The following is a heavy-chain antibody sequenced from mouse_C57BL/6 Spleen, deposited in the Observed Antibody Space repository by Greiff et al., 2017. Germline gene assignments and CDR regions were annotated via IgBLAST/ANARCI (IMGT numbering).Heavy chain of an antibody. CDR2: ISSGSSTI. CDR3: ARLRRGYYAMDY. Sequence: EVQLVESGGGLVKPGGSLKLSCAASGFTFSDYGMHWVRQAPEKGLEWVAYISSGSSTIYYADTVKGRFTISRDNAKNTLFLQMTSLRSEDTAMYYCARLRRGYYAMDYWGQGTSVTVSS. V-gene: IGHV5-17*01. CDR1: GFTFSDYG. D-gene: IGHD1-1*01. J-gene: IGHJ4*01.